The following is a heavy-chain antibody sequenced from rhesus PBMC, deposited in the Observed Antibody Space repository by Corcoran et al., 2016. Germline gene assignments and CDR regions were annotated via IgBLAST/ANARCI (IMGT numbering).Heavy chain of an antibody. V-gene: IGHV4-80*01. CDR3: ATGGFSTYRDN. Sequence: QVQLRESGPGLVKPSETLSLTCAVFGVPISSYWWAWLRKPPGKGLEWIGDIDGNGYGAHYHPSLKSRVIISKDASKNQFSLRMTSLTVADTAIYYCATGGFSTYRDNWGQGVLVTVSS. J-gene: IGHJ4*01. CDR2: IDGNGYGA. D-gene: IGHD2-15*01. CDR1: GVPISSYW.